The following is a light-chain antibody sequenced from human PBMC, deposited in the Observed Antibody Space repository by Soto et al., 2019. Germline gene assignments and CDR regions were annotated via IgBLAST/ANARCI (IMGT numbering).Light chain of an antibody. J-gene: IGKJ4*01. CDR2: DAS. CDR1: QSVGSY. V-gene: IGKV3-11*01. Sequence: EILLTQSPVTLSLSPGERATLSCRASQSVGSYLAWYQQKPGQAPRLLIYDASNRVTGIPARFSGSGSGTDFTLTINSLEPEDFAVYYCQQRSNWPPLTFGGGTKVEIK. CDR3: QQRSNWPPLT.